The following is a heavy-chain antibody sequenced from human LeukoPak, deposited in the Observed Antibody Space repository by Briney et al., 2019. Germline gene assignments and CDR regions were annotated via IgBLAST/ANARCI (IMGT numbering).Heavy chain of an antibody. J-gene: IGHJ4*02. D-gene: IGHD1-26*01. CDR2: IYTSGST. CDR1: GGSISSYY. CDR3: ASSMSGSYQELDY. V-gene: IGHV4-4*09. Sequence: SETLSLTCTVSGGSISSYYWSWMRQPPGKGLEWIGYIYTSGSTNYNPSLNGRVTISVNTSKNQFSLKLSSVTAADTAVYYCASSMSGSYQELDYWGQGTLVTVSS.